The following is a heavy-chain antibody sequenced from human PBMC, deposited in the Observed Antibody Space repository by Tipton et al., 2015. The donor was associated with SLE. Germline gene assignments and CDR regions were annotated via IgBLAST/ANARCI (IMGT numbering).Heavy chain of an antibody. CDR2: IYYSGST. J-gene: IGHJ6*02. D-gene: IGHD3-3*01. CDR1: GGSISSYY. V-gene: IGHV4-59*07. CDR3: ARAAPLRFLERSLPGYGMDV. Sequence: TLSPTCTVSGGSISSYYWSWIRQPPGKGLEWIGYIYYSGSTNYNPSLKSRVTISVDTSKNQFSLKLSSVTAADTAVYYCARAAPLRFLERSLPGYGMDVWGQGTTVTVSS.